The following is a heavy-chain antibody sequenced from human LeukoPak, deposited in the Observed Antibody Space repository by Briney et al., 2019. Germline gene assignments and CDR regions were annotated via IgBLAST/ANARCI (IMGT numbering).Heavy chain of an antibody. CDR3: AGGYCSGGSCQNWFDP. V-gene: IGHV4-59*01. D-gene: IGHD2-15*01. CDR1: GGSISSYF. Sequence: SETLSLTCTVSGGSISSYFWSWIRQPPGKGLEWIGYIYYSGSTNYNPSLKSRVTISVDTSKNQFSLKLSSVTAADTAVYYCAGGYCSGGSCQNWFDPWGQGTLVTVSS. J-gene: IGHJ5*02. CDR2: IYYSGST.